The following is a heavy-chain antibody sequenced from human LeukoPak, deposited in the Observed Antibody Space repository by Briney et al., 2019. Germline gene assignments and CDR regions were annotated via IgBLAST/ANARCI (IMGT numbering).Heavy chain of an antibody. V-gene: IGHV4-31*03. CDR3: ARDTVTTYDAFDI. J-gene: IGHJ3*02. CDR2: IYYSGST. D-gene: IGHD4-17*01. CDR1: GGSISSGGYY. Sequence: SQTLSLTCTVSGGSISSGGYYWSWIRQHPGKGLEWIGYIYYSGSTYYNPSLKSRVTISVDTSKNQFSLKLSSVTAADTAVYYCARDTVTTYDAFDIWGQGTMVTVSS.